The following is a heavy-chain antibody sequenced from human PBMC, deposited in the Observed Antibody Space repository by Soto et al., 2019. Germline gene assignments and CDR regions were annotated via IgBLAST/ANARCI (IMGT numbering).Heavy chain of an antibody. Sequence: GGSLRLSCVASGFTFINYAMNWVRQAPGKGLEWVATISATGGSTYYADSVKGRFTISRDNSKNTLYLQMNGLRVEDTAVYYCAKDRLAGNFDYWGQGTQLTVSS. CDR1: GFTFINYA. V-gene: IGHV3-23*01. CDR3: AKDRLAGNFDY. CDR2: ISATGGST. J-gene: IGHJ4*02.